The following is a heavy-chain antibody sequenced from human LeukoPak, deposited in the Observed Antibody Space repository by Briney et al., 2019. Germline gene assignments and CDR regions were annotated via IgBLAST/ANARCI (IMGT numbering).Heavy chain of an antibody. CDR1: GYTFTSYG. V-gene: IGHV1-18*01. CDR3: AISSYYDSSGYSIPYYYYGMDV. Sequence: ASVKVSCKAFGYTFTSYGISWVRQAPGQGLEWMGWISAYNGNTNYAQKFQGRVTMTRDTSISTAYMELSRLRSDDTAVYYCAISSYYDSSGYSIPYYYYGMDVWGQGTTVTVSS. D-gene: IGHD3-22*01. J-gene: IGHJ6*02. CDR2: ISAYNGNT.